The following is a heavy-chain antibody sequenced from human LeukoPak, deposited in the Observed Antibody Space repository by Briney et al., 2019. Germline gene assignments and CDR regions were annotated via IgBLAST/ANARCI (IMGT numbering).Heavy chain of an antibody. D-gene: IGHD2/OR15-2a*01. CDR2: IGPHSTFT. CDR3: VREGEGPLSKDFDY. J-gene: IGHJ4*02. V-gene: IGHV1-2*02. CDR1: GFTFTDHY. Sequence: ASVKVSCKSSGFTFTDHYIHWVRQGPGQGLEWMGYIGPHSTFTSSPQEFQGRVTMTRDASMRTAYMELTRLTSDDTAVYYCVREGEGPLSKDFDYWGQGTLVTVSS.